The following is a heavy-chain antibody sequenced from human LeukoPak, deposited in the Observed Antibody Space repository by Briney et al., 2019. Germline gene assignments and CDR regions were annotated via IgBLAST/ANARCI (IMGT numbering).Heavy chain of an antibody. J-gene: IGHJ4*02. CDR1: GYSFTSYY. CDR2: IDPHDSYT. D-gene: IGHD3-10*01. CDR3: ARSNYGSGSYKDY. Sequence: AESPQISCKGSGYSFTSYYITWVRQMPGKGLEWMGRIDPHDSYTNYSPSFQGVVTISADKSISTAYLQWSSLTASDTAIYYCARSNYGSGSYKDYWGQGTLVTVSS. V-gene: IGHV5-10-1*01.